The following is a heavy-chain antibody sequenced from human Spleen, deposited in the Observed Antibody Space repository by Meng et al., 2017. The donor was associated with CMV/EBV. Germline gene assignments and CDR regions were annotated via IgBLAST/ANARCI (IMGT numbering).Heavy chain of an antibody. Sequence: GSLRLSCTVSGGSVSSGSYYWSWIRQPPGKGLEWIGYIYYSGSTNYNPSLKSRVTISVDTSKNPFSLKLSSVTAADTAVYYCARRLGAAGTDYYYYGMDVWGQGTTVTVSS. V-gene: IGHV4-61*01. CDR2: IYYSGST. CDR1: GGSVSSGSYY. CDR3: ARRLGAAGTDYYYYGMDV. D-gene: IGHD6-13*01. J-gene: IGHJ6*02.